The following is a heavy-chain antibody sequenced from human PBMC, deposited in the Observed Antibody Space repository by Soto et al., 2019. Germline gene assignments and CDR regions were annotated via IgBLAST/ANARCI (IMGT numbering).Heavy chain of an antibody. J-gene: IGHJ1*01. V-gene: IGHV3-30*18. D-gene: IGHD1-26*01. CDR3: AKGPSGSYPEYFQH. CDR2: ISYDGSNK. CDR1: GFTFSSYG. Sequence: HPGGSLRLSCAASGFTFSSYGMHWVRQAPGKGLEWVAVISYDGSNKYYADSVKGRFTISRDNSKNTLYLQMNSLRAEDTAVYYCAKGPSGSYPEYFQHWGQGTLVTVSS.